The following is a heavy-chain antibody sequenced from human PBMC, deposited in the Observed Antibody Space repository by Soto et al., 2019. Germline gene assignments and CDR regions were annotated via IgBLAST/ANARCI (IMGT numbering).Heavy chain of an antibody. CDR2: INHSGST. D-gene: IGHD1-1*01. CDR1: GGSFSGYY. J-gene: IGHJ6*02. V-gene: IGHV4-34*01. CDR3: ARGGNRVYYYYGMDV. Sequence: SETVSLTCAVYGGSFSGYYWSWIRQPPGKGLEWIGEINHSGSTNYNPSLKSRVTISVDTSKNQFSLKLSSVTAADTAVYYCARGGNRVYYYYGMDVWGQGTTVTVSS.